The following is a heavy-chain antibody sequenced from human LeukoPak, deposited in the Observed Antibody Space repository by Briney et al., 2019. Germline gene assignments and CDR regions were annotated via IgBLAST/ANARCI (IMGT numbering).Heavy chain of an antibody. Sequence: MAGGSPRLSCAASGFTFSDYYMSWIRQAPGKGLEWVSYISSSGSTIYYADSVKGRFTISRDNAKNSLYLQMNSLRAEDTAVYYCARDSLGSSGWYDYWGQGTLVTVSS. CDR2: ISSSGSTI. V-gene: IGHV3-11*01. D-gene: IGHD6-19*01. J-gene: IGHJ4*02. CDR3: ARDSLGSSGWYDY. CDR1: GFTFSDYY.